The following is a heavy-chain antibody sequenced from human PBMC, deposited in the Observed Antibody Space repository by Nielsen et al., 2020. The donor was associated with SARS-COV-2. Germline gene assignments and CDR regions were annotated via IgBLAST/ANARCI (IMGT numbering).Heavy chain of an antibody. CDR2: ISGSGGST. D-gene: IGHD3-10*01. CDR1: GFTFSSYA. Sequence: GESLKISCAAPGFTFSSYAMSWVRQAPGKGLEWVSAISGSGGSTYYADSVKGRFTISRDNSKNTLYLQMNSLRAEDTAVYYCAKDRLWFGELLLNVAFDIWGQGTMVTVSS. V-gene: IGHV3-23*01. J-gene: IGHJ3*02. CDR3: AKDRLWFGELLLNVAFDI.